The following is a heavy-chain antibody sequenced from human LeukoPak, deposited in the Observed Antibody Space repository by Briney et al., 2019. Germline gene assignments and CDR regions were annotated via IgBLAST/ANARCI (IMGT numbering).Heavy chain of an antibody. CDR3: AKLEQFDY. D-gene: IGHD1/OR15-1a*01. CDR2: ISWNSGSI. CDR1: GFTFDDYA. J-gene: IGHJ4*02. Sequence: PGGSLRLSCAASGFTFDDYAMHWVRQAPGKGLEWVSGISWNSGSIGYADSVKGRFTISRDNAKNSLYLQMNSLRAEDTALYYCAKLEQFDYWGQGTLVTVSS. V-gene: IGHV3-9*01.